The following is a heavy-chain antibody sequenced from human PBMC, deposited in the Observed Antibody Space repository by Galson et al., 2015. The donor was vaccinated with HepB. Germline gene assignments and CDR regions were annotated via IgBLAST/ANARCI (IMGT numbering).Heavy chain of an antibody. CDR2: IRSKANSYAT. V-gene: IGHV3-73*01. CDR1: GFTFSGSA. D-gene: IGHD6-19*01. J-gene: IGHJ4*02. Sequence: SLRLSCAASGFTFSGSAMHWVRQASGKGLEWVGRIRSKANSYATAYAASVKGRFTISRDDSKNTAYLQMNSLKTEDTAVYYCTRHSSGWYGDYYFDYWGQGTLVTVSS. CDR3: TRHSSGWYGDYYFDY.